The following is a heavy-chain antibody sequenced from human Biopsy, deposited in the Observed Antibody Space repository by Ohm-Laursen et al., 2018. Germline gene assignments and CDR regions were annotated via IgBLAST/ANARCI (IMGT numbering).Heavy chain of an antibody. J-gene: IGHJ4*02. CDR2: INWNSDRV. V-gene: IGHV3-9*01. CDR1: GFKFDEFA. D-gene: IGHD6-13*01. Sequence: SLRLSCSASGFKFDEFAMHWVRQTPGKGLEWVSAINWNSDRVDYADSVKGRFTISRDSAKNSLYLQMNSLRTEDTALYYCAKGAGSSRSQGFDYWGQGILVTVSS. CDR3: AKGAGSSRSQGFDY.